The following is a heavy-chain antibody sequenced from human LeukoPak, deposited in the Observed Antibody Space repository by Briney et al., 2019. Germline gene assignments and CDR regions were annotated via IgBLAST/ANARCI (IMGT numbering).Heavy chain of an antibody. CDR1: GFTFRSHD. D-gene: IGHD2-15*01. V-gene: IGHV3-23*01. CDR3: AKGFVVAS. CDR2: ISARGGST. Sequence: GGSLRLSCAASGFTFRSHDMSWVRQAPGKGLEWVSGISARGGSTFYADSVKGRFTISRDNSKNTLYLQMNSLRAEDTAVYYCAKGFVVASWGQGTMVTVSS. J-gene: IGHJ3*01.